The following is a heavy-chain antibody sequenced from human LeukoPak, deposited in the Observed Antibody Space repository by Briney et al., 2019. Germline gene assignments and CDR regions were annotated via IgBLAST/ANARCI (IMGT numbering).Heavy chain of an antibody. CDR1: GFTFSSYG. D-gene: IGHD6-13*01. CDR2: LWYDGSNK. V-gene: IGHV3-33*01. Sequence: GGSLRLSCAASGFTFSSYGMHWVGRVPAKGRGGVPVLWYDGSNKYYADSVKGRFTISRDNSKNTLYLQMNSLRAEDTAVYYCARDPTEQQLVLHYFDYWGQGTLVTVSS. J-gene: IGHJ4*02. CDR3: ARDPTEQQLVLHYFDY.